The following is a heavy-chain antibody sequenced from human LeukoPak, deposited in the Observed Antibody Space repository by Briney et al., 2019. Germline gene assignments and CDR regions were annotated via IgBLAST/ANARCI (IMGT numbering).Heavy chain of an antibody. J-gene: IGHJ6*02. D-gene: IGHD3-10*01. Sequence: SVKVSCKASGGTFSSYAISWVRQAPGQGLEWMGRIIPILGIANYAQKFQGRVTITSDKSTSTAYMELSSLRSEDTAVYYCALSGMVRANSYGMDVWGQGTTVTVSS. CDR3: ALSGMVRANSYGMDV. CDR1: GGTFSSYA. CDR2: IIPILGIA. V-gene: IGHV1-69*04.